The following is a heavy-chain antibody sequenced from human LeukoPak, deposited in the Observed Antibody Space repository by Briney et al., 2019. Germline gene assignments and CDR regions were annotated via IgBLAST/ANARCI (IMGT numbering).Heavy chain of an antibody. V-gene: IGHV3-30*02. Sequence: PGGALRLSCAASGFTFTSYGMHWVRQAPGKGLGWVAFIRYDGSNKYYADSVKGRFTISRDNSKNTLYLQMNSLRAEDTAVYYCAKGDDSTPWSWGQGTLVTVSS. CDR1: GFTFTSYG. CDR3: AKGDDSTPWS. D-gene: IGHD3-22*01. J-gene: IGHJ5*02. CDR2: IRYDGSNK.